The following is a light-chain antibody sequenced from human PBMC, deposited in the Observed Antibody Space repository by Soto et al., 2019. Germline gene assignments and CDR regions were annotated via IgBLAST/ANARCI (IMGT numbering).Light chain of an antibody. J-gene: IGLJ2*01. CDR2: AVS. CDR1: SSDVGVYNH. Sequence: QSVLTQPASASGSPGQSITISCTGTSSDVGVYNHVSWYQHSPGKAPKLILFAVSDRPSGVSHRFSGSKSGNTASLTISGLQAEDEADYYCCSYTSLSTVVFGGGTQLTVL. CDR3: CSYTSLSTVV. V-gene: IGLV2-14*01.